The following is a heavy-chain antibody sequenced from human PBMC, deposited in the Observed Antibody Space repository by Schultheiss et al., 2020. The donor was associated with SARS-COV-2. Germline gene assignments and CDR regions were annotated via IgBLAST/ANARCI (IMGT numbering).Heavy chain of an antibody. CDR1: GGSYSGYY. CDR3: ARQAGYSSGLGFDY. V-gene: IGHV4-34*01. CDR2: INHSGST. J-gene: IGHJ4*02. Sequence: SQTLSLTCAVYGGSYSGYYWSWIRQPPGKGLEWIGEINHSGSTNYNPSLKSRVTISVDTSKNHFSLMLSSVTATDTAMYYCARQAGYSSGLGFDYWGQGTLVTVSS. D-gene: IGHD5-18*01.